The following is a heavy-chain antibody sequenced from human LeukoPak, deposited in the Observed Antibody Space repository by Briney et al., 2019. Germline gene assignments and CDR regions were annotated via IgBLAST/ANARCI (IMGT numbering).Heavy chain of an antibody. CDR1: GGSISSGSYY. CDR3: ARDLRGTSAFDI. V-gene: IGHV4-61*01. Sequence: SQTLSLTCTVSGGSISSGSYYWSWIRQPPGKRLESIGFISYSGSTNYNPSLKSRVTISLATSKNQFSLRLTSVTAADTAVYYCARDLRGTSAFDIWGQGAMVTVSS. CDR2: ISYSGST. J-gene: IGHJ3*02. D-gene: IGHD3-9*01.